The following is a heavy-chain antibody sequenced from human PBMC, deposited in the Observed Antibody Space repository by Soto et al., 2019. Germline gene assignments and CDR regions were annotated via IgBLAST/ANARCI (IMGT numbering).Heavy chain of an antibody. V-gene: IGHV1-69*13. CDR3: VRDSGAKLSSS. Sequence: SVKVSCKASGCTFSSYRINWGRQAPGQGLEWVGGMVPIYRTADYAQKFQGRVTITADESARTSYMELRSLKSQDTAVYYCVRDSGAKLSSSWGQGTLVTVSS. D-gene: IGHD6-13*01. CDR2: MVPIYRTA. CDR1: GCTFSSYR. J-gene: IGHJ4*02.